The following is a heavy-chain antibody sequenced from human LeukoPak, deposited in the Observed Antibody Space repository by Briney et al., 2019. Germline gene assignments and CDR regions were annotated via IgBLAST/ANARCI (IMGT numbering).Heavy chain of an antibody. J-gene: IGHJ4*02. CDR1: GFTFSIYS. CDR3: ARAEGYGAIDY. V-gene: IGHV3-21*01. CDR2: ISSGSSYI. Sequence: PGGSLRLSCAASGFTFSIYSMNWVRQAPGKGLEWVSSISSGSSYIYYADSVKGRFTISRDNVKNSLYLQMNSLTAEDTAFYFCARAEGYGAIDYWGQGILVTVSS. D-gene: IGHD5-12*01.